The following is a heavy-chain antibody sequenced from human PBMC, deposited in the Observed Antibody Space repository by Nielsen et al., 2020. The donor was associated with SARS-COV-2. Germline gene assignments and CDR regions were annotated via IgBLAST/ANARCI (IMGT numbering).Heavy chain of an antibody. CDR1: GDSVSRNSVA. J-gene: IGHJ6*02. Sequence: SQTLSLTCVISGDSVSRNSVAWNWLRQSPSRGLEWLGRIYYRSKWVYEYSSSVRSRITIAPDTSKNQFSLYLHSVTSEDTAMYYCTRDPGYYHGMDVWGQGTTVIVSS. CDR3: TRDPGYYHGMDV. CDR2: IYYRSKWVY. V-gene: IGHV6-1*01.